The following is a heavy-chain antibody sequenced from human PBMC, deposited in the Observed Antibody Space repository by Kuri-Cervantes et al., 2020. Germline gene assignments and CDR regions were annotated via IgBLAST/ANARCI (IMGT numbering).Heavy chain of an antibody. CDR2: FDPEDGET. CDR3: ATPFWSGYYP. D-gene: IGHD3-3*01. Sequence: ASVKVSCNVSGYTLTELSMHWVRQAPSKGLEWMGGFDPEDGETIYAQKFQGRVTMTEDTSTDTAYMELSSLRSADTAVYYCATPFWSGYYPWGQGTLVTVSS. V-gene: IGHV1-24*01. CDR1: GYTLTELS. J-gene: IGHJ5*02.